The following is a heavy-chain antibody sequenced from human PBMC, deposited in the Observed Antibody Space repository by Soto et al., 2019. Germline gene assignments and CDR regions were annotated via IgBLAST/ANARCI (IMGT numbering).Heavy chain of an antibody. CDR1: GYSFTTYG. Sequence: ASVKVSCKASGYSFTTYGIFWVRQAPGQGLEWMGWISPYNGKTNYAQNLQGRVSMTTDTSTTTAYMELSSLRSDDTAVYYCARPYDSSQSPRFDYWGQGTLVTVSS. J-gene: IGHJ4*02. CDR2: ISPYNGKT. CDR3: ARPYDSSQSPRFDY. D-gene: IGHD3-22*01. V-gene: IGHV1-18*01.